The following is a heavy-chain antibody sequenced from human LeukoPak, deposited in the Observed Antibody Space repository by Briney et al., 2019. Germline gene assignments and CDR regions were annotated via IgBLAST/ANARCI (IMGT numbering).Heavy chain of an antibody. CDR1: GFTFSTCS. CDR2: ISSASSYI. CDR3: ARYCSSSRCLYYYHMDV. Sequence: GGSLRLSCAASGFTFSTCSMNWVRQAPGKGLEWVSSISSASSYIYYADSVKGRFTISRDDAKNSLYLQMNSLRAEDTAVYYCARYCSSSRCLYYYHMDVWGKGTTVTVSS. V-gene: IGHV3-21*01. D-gene: IGHD2-2*01. J-gene: IGHJ6*03.